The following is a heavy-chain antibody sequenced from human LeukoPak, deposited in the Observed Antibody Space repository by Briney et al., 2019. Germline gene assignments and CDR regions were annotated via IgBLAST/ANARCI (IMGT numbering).Heavy chain of an antibody. J-gene: IGHJ3*02. V-gene: IGHV4-38-2*01. CDR3: ARGEMITFGGVIVIPVGAFDI. CDR1: GYSISSGYY. CDR2: IYHSGST. D-gene: IGHD3-16*02. Sequence: PSETLSLTCAVSGYSISSGYYWGWLQPPPGKGLEWTGSIYHSGSTYYNPSLKSRVTISVDTSKKQFSLKQSSVTAADTAVYYCARGEMITFGGVIVIPVGAFDIWGQGTMVTVSS.